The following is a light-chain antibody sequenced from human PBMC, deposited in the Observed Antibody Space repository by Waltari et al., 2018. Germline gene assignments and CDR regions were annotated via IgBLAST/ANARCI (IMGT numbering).Light chain of an antibody. J-gene: IGKJ1*01. V-gene: IGKV3-20*01. Sequence: EIVLTQSPGTLSLSPGETATLSCRASQTVGKALTWCQQKPGQAPRLLIYDTSRRAPGIPDRFSGSVFGTDFSLTISRLEPEDFAVYYCQKYDRLPATFGQGTKVEIK. CDR1: QTVGKA. CDR3: QKYDRLPAT. CDR2: DTS.